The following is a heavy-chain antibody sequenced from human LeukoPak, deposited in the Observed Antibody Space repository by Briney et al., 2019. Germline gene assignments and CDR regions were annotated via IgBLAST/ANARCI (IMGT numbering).Heavy chain of an antibody. J-gene: IGHJ4*02. CDR2: ISGSGVYT. CDR1: GFIFSKYA. CDR3: AKDQSIEKWLSFHY. Sequence: GGSLRLSCGASGFIFSKYAMSWVRQAPGKGLEWVSAISGSGVYTYYADSVKGRFTISRDNSKNMIYLQMNSLRGEDTAVYYFAKDQSIEKWLSFHYWGQATLVTVSS. V-gene: IGHV3-23*01. D-gene: IGHD3-22*01.